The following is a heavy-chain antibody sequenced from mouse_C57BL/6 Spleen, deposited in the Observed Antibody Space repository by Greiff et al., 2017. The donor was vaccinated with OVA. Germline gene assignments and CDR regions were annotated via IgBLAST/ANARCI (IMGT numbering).Heavy chain of an antibody. CDR2: INPSSGYT. J-gene: IGHJ2*01. D-gene: IGHD1-1*01. Sequence: QVQLQQSGAELAKPGASVKLSCKASGYTFTSYWMHWVKQRPGQGLEWIGYINPSSGYTKYNQKFKDKATLTADKSSSTAYMQLSSLTYEDSAVYYCARSISSYYYDFDYWGQGTTLTVSS. CDR3: ARSISSYYYDFDY. CDR1: GYTFTSYW. V-gene: IGHV1-7*01.